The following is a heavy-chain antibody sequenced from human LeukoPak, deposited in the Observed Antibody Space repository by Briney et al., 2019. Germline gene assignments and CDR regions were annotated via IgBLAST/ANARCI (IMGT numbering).Heavy chain of an antibody. Sequence: SETLSLTCAVYGGSFSGYYWSWIRQPPGKGLEWIGEINHSGSTNYNPSLKSRVTISVDTSKNQFSLKLSSVTAADTAVYYCARGSRLIYYYYYYGMDVWGQGTTVTVSS. CDR3: ARGSRLIYYYYYYGMDV. CDR1: GGSFSGYY. D-gene: IGHD3/OR15-3a*01. V-gene: IGHV4-34*01. CDR2: INHSGST. J-gene: IGHJ6*02.